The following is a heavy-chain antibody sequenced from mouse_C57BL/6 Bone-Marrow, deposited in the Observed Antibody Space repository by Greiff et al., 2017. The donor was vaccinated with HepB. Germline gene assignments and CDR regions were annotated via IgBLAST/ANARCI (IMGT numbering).Heavy chain of an antibody. J-gene: IGHJ3*01. D-gene: IGHD2-1*01. CDR1: GYTFTDYY. CDR3: ARGGKMFAY. Sequence: VQLQQSGAELVRPGASVKLSCKASGYTFTDYYIDWVKQRPGQGLEWIARIYPGSGNTYYNEKFKGKATLTAEKSSSTAYMQLSSLTSEDSAVYFCARGGKMFAYWGQGTLVTVSA. V-gene: IGHV1-76*01. CDR2: IYPGSGNT.